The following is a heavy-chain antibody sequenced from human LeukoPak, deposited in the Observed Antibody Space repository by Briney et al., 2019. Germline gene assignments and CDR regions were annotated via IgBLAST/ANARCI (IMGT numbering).Heavy chain of an antibody. V-gene: IGHV3-74*01. D-gene: IGHD2-2*01. CDR1: GFTFSSHW. CDR2: INADGSAT. CDR3: VRGALRDCSYTSCTRGNWFDP. Sequence: GGSLRLSCAASGFTFSSHWVHWVRQAPEKGLVGVSHINADGSATYHAASVKGRFTISRDDARNTLYLQMHSLTAEDTGVYYCVRGALRDCSYTSCTRGNWFDPWGQGTLVTVSS. J-gene: IGHJ5*02.